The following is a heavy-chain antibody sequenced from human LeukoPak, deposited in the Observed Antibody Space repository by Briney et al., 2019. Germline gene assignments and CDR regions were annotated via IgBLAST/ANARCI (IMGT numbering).Heavy chain of an antibody. CDR3: ARAGCSSTDCRLDD. CDR2: IYGGGST. Sequence: SGGSLRLSCAASGFTVSSNYMSWVRQAPGKGLEWVSVIYGGGSTYYADSVKGRFTISRDNSKDTLYLQMNSLRTEDTAVYYCARAGCSSTDCRLDDWGQGTLVSVSS. D-gene: IGHD2-2*01. J-gene: IGHJ4*02. CDR1: GFTVSSNY. V-gene: IGHV3-53*05.